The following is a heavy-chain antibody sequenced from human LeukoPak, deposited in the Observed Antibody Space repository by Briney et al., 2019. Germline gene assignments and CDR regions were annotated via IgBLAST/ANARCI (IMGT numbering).Heavy chain of an antibody. CDR2: IYPGDSRT. CDR1: RDTFDTDW. CDR3: ARRKFTGPWSDP. J-gene: IGHJ5*02. Sequence: GASLKISCKGSRDTFDTDWIGWVRQLPGKGLELMGVIYPGDSRTRYSPAFKGQVSISVDKSINTAYLQWSSLKATDSAMYFCARRKFTGPWSDPWGQGTLVTVSS. D-gene: IGHD1-14*01. V-gene: IGHV5-51*01.